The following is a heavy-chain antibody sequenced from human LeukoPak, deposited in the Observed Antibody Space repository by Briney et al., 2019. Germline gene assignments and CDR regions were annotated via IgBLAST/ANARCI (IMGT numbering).Heavy chain of an antibody. J-gene: IGHJ6*03. D-gene: IGHD3-10*01. V-gene: IGHV4-34*01. CDR2: INHSGST. CDR1: GGSFSGYY. CDR3: ARPAGRITMVRGVPRGYYVDV. Sequence: SETLSLTCAVYGGSFSGYYWSWIRQPPGKGLEWIGEINHSGSTNYNPSLKSRVTISVDTSKNQFSLKLSSVTAADTAVYYCARPAGRITMVRGVPRGYYVDVWGKGTTVTVSS.